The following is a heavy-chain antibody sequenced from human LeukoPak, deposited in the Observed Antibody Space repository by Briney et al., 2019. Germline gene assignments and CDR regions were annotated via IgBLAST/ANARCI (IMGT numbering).Heavy chain of an antibody. CDR1: SDFISSGSYY. Sequence: SETLSLTCTVSSDFISSGSYYWSWIRQPAGKELEWIGRIHTSGSTDYNPSLRSRVTISLDTSKNQFSLQLSSVTAADTAVYYCARGVSQVRGMWFDPWGQGTLVTVSS. CDR3: ARGVSQVRGMWFDP. D-gene: IGHD3-10*01. V-gene: IGHV4-61*02. J-gene: IGHJ5*02. CDR2: IHTSGST.